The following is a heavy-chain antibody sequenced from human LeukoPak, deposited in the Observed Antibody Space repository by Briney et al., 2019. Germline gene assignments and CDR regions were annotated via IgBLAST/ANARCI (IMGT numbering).Heavy chain of an antibody. CDR1: GFTFSNSW. V-gene: IGHV3-7*01. CDR3: ARDNSPLDY. D-gene: IGHD2/OR15-2a*01. CDR2: IKEDGSDK. Sequence: GGSLRLSCLASGFTFSNSWMTWVRQAPGRGLEWVANIKEDGSDKQYVDSVRGRFTISRDNAKNSVSLQMDGLRAEDTAVYYCARDNSPLDYWGQGTLVTVSS. J-gene: IGHJ4*02.